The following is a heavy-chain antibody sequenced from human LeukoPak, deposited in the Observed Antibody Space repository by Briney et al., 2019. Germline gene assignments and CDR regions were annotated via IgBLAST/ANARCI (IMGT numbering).Heavy chain of an antibody. J-gene: IGHJ4*02. CDR2: ISRSGRDI. V-gene: IGHV3-21*04. Sequence: GGSLRLSCAASGFTFGTYAMNWVRQAPGKGLEWVSSISRSGRDIYYADSVRGRFTISRDNARDSLYLQMNSLRVEDTAVYYCARVASDGNCYQSDYWGQGTLVTVSS. CDR3: ARVASDGNCYQSDY. CDR1: GFTFGTYA. D-gene: IGHD2-15*01.